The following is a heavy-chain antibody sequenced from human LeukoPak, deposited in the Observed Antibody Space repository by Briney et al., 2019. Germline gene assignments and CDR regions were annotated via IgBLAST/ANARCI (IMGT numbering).Heavy chain of an antibody. Sequence: GGSLRLSCVASGFTFSSYGMHWVRQAPGKGLEWVAFVRYDGSNKYYADSVKGRFTISRDNSKNTMYLQMNSLRVEDTAAYYCAKDRGSSWTFDYWGQGTLVTVSS. V-gene: IGHV3-30*02. D-gene: IGHD6-13*01. CDR2: VRYDGSNK. CDR1: GFTFSSYG. J-gene: IGHJ4*02. CDR3: AKDRGSSWTFDY.